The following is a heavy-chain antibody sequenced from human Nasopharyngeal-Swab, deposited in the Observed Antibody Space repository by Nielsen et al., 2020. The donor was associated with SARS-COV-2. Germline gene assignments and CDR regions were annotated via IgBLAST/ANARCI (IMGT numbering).Heavy chain of an antibody. V-gene: IGHV1-18*01. J-gene: IGHJ6*02. CDR1: GYTFTSYG. CDR3: AREVRYFDWLSQNYGMDV. D-gene: IGHD3-9*01. CDR2: ISAYNGNT. Sequence: ASVKVSCKASGYTFTSYGISRVRQAPGQGLEWMGWISAYNGNTNYAQKLQGRVTMTTDTSTSTAYMELRSLRSDDTAVYYCAREVRYFDWLSQNYGMDVWGQGTTVTVSS.